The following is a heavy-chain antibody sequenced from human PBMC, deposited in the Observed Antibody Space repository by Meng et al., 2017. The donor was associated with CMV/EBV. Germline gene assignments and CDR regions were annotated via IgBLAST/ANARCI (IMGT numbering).Heavy chain of an antibody. CDR3: ARGGYDLGGYFFDY. Sequence: GGSLRLSCAASGFTFSSYGMHWVRQAPGKGLEWVSVVSYDGSNKYYADSVKGRFTISRDNSKTLYLQMNTLRIEDTAVYYCARGGYDLGGYFFDYWGQGTQVTVSS. D-gene: IGHD5-12*01. CDR1: GFTFSSYG. CDR2: VSYDGSNK. V-gene: IGHV3-30*19. J-gene: IGHJ4*02.